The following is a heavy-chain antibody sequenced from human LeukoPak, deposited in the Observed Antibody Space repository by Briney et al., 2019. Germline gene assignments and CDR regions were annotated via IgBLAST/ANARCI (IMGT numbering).Heavy chain of an antibody. Sequence: GGSLRLSCAASGFTFSSYWMSWVRQAPGKGLEWVANIKQDGSEKYYVDSVKGRFTISRDNAKNSLYLQMNSLRAEDTALYYCAREGGSGWYSGWFDPWGQGALVTVSS. D-gene: IGHD6-19*01. J-gene: IGHJ5*02. V-gene: IGHV3-7*01. CDR1: GFTFSSYW. CDR2: IKQDGSEK. CDR3: AREGGSGWYSGWFDP.